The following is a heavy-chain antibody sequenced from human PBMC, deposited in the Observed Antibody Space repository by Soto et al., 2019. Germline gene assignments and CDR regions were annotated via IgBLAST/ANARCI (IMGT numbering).Heavy chain of an antibody. V-gene: IGHV1-46*01. D-gene: IGHD6-19*01. J-gene: IGHJ4*02. CDR3: ARGSVAGRRFDY. CDR2: INPSGGST. CDR1: GYTFTSYY. Sequence: QVQLVQSGAEVKKPGASVKVSCKASGYTFTSYYIHWVRQAPGQGLEWMGIINPSGGSTSYAQKSQGRVNMTRDTSTSTVYMELSSMRSEDTAVYSCARGSVAGRRFDYWGQGTLVTVSS.